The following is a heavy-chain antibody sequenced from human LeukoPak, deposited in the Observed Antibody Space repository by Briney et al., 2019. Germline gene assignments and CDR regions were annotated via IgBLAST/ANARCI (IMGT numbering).Heavy chain of an antibody. D-gene: IGHD3-3*01. CDR1: GGTFSSYA. Sequence: SVKVSCKASGGTFSSYAISWVRQAPGQGLEWMGGIIPIFGTANYAQKFQGRVTITTDESTSTAYMELSSLRSEDTAVYYCATSSPDDFWSGYLYYYYMDVWGKGTTVTVSS. J-gene: IGHJ6*03. V-gene: IGHV1-69*05. CDR2: IIPIFGTA. CDR3: ATSSPDDFWSGYLYYYYMDV.